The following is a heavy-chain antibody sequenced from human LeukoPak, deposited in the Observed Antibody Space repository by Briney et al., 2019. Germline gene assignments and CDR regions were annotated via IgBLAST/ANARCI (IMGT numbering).Heavy chain of an antibody. J-gene: IGHJ5*02. CDR3: ARGHDFWCGYLNPPFDP. CDR1: GGTFSSYA. D-gene: IGHD3-3*01. CDR2: IIPIFGTA. V-gene: IGHV1-69*05. Sequence: SVKVSCKASGGTFSSYATSWVRQAPGQGLEWMGGIIPIFGTANYAQKFQGRVTITTDESTSTAYMELSSLRSEDTAVYYCARGHDFWCGYLNPPFDPWGQGTLVTVSS.